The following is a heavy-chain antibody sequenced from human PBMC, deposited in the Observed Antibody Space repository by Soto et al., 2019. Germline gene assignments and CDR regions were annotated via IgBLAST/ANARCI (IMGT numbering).Heavy chain of an antibody. CDR2: IYYSGST. D-gene: IGHD3-16*01. J-gene: IGHJ5*02. V-gene: IGHV4-31*03. CDR1: GGSISSGGYY. CDR3: ARSPGYLGRNWFDP. Sequence: QVQLQESGPGLVKPSQTLSLTCTVSGGSISSGGYYWSWIRQHPGKGLEWIGYIYYSGSTYYNPPLKSRVTISVDTSKNQSSLKLSSVTAADTAVYYCARSPGYLGRNWFDPWGQGTLVTVSS.